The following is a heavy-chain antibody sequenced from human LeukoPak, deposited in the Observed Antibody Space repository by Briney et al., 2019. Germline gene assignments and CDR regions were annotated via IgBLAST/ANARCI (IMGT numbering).Heavy chain of an antibody. V-gene: IGHV3-23*01. D-gene: IGHD6-13*01. CDR3: ARTIAQYSNSWLYFYYGLDV. J-gene: IGHJ6*02. CDR2: ISGGSEDT. CDR1: GFTFGGYG. Sequence: GGSLRLSCTASGFTFGGYGISWVRQAPGKGLEWVSSISGGSEDTYYADSVKGRFTISRDNSKTTLYLQMNSLRAEDTAVYYCARTIAQYSNSWLYFYYGLDVWGQGTTVTVSS.